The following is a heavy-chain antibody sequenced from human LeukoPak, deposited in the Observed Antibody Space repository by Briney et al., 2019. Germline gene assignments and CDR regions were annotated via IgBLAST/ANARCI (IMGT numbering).Heavy chain of an antibody. CDR2: MNPNSGNT. Sequence: ASVKVSCKASGYTFTSYDINWARQATGQGLEWMGWMNPNSGNTGYAQKFQGRVTMTRNTSISTAYMALSSLRSEDTAVYYCARDALTFTIFGVVYYMDVWGKGTTVTVSS. D-gene: IGHD3-3*01. J-gene: IGHJ6*03. CDR1: GYTFTSYD. CDR3: ARDALTFTIFGVVYYMDV. V-gene: IGHV1-8*01.